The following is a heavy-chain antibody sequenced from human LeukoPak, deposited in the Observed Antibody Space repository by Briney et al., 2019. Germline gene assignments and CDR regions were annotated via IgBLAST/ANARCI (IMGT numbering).Heavy chain of an antibody. D-gene: IGHD3-10*01. V-gene: IGHV3-23*01. CDR3: AKDPSLLWFGNLFYFDY. J-gene: IGHJ4*02. Sequence: PGGSLRLSCAASGFSFSTYAMSWVRQAPGKGLEWVSGIIGSGGTTFYADSVKGRFTISRDNSKNTLYLQMNSLRAEDTAVYYCAKDPSLLWFGNLFYFDYWGQGTLVTVSS. CDR1: GFSFSTYA. CDR2: IIGSGGTT.